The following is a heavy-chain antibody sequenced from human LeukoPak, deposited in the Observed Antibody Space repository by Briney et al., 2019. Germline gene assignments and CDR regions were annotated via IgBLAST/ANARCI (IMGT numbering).Heavy chain of an antibody. V-gene: IGHV3-30*04. CDR2: ISYDGSNK. D-gene: IGHD3-9*01. J-gene: IGHJ5*02. CDR3: ARESGSYYDILPFDP. Sequence: GGSLRLSCAASGFTFSSYAMHWVRQAPGEGLEWVAVISYDGSNKYYADSVKGRFTISRDNSKNTLYLQMNSLRAEDTAVYYCARESGSYYDILPFDPWGQGTLVTVSS. CDR1: GFTFSSYA.